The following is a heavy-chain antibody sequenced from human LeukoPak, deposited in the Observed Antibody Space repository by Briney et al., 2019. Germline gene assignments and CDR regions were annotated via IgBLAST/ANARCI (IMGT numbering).Heavy chain of an antibody. D-gene: IGHD3-10*01. V-gene: IGHV4-39*01. CDR1: SGSIYTSSYY. Sequence: SETLSLTRTASSGSIYTSSYYWGWIRQPPGKGLEWIGSIYYNRDTNYNPSLKSRVTISVDTSNNQFSLKLSSVTAADTAVYYCARQVPGGVIIASHLDFWGQGILVTVSS. J-gene: IGHJ4*02. CDR3: ARQVPGGVIIASHLDF. CDR2: IYYNRDT.